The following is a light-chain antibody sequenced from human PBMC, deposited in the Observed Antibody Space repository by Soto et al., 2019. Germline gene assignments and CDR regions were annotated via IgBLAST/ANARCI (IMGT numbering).Light chain of an antibody. Sequence: EIVMTQSPDTLSVSPGERAPLSCRASQSVSDRVVWYQQKSGQAPSLLIYAASTRAAGVPARFSGSGSGTEFTLTISSLQSEDFAVYFCQQYADWPKTFGQGTKVDI. CDR2: AAS. J-gene: IGKJ1*01. CDR3: QQYADWPKT. CDR1: QSVSDR. V-gene: IGKV3-15*01.